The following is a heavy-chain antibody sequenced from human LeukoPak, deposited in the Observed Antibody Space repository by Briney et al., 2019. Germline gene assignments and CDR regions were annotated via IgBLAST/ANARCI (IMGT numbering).Heavy chain of an antibody. J-gene: IGHJ4*02. Sequence: GGSLKLSCATSGFTFNNYNMNWVRQAPGRALEWVSSITSSGTYIFYADSVKGRFTISRDNAKNSLYLQMNSLGAEDTAVYYCARDSGRREDYWGQGALVTVSS. CDR1: GFTFNNYN. CDR3: ARDSGRREDY. D-gene: IGHD2-15*01. V-gene: IGHV3-21*01. CDR2: ITSSGTYI.